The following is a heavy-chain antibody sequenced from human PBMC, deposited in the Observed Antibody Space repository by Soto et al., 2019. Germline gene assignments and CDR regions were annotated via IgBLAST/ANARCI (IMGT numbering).Heavy chain of an antibody. Sequence: ASVKISCKASGYTFTGYYMHWVRQAPGQGLEWMGWINPNSGGTNYAQKFQGRVTMTRDTSISTAYMELSRLRSDDTAVYYCLIVATPTRGFYYWGQGTPVTV. CDR3: LIVATPTRGFYY. V-gene: IGHV1-2*02. CDR1: GYTFTGYY. D-gene: IGHD5-12*01. J-gene: IGHJ4*02. CDR2: INPNSGGT.